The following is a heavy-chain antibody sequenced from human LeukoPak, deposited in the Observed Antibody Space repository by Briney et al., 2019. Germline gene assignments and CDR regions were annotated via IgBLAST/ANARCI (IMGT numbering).Heavy chain of an antibody. CDR2: INHSGST. J-gene: IGHJ4*02. CDR3: ARVGEEPVFDY. Sequence: SETLSLTCAVYGESFSGYYWSWIRQPPGKGLEWIGEINHSGSTNYNPSLKSRVTISVDTSKNQFSLKLSSVTAADTAVYYCARVGEEPVFDYWGQGTLVTVSS. V-gene: IGHV4-34*01. CDR1: GESFSGYY. D-gene: IGHD1-26*01.